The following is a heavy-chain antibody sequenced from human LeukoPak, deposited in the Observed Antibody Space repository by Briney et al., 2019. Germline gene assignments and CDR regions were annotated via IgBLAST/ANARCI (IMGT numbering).Heavy chain of an antibody. CDR1: GFTFSSYG. CDR2: IRYDGSNK. J-gene: IGHJ6*03. D-gene: IGHD3-3*01. Sequence: GGSLRLSCAASGFTFSSYGMHWVRQAPGKGLEWVAFIRYDGSNKYYADSVKGRFTISRDNSKNTLYLQMNSLRAEDTAVYYCARGWSGYRDLKYYYYMDVWGKGTTVTVSS. V-gene: IGHV3-30*02. CDR3: ARGWSGYRDLKYYYYMDV.